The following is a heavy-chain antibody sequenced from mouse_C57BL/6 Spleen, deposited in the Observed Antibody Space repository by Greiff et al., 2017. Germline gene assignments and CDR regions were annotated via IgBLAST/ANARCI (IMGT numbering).Heavy chain of an antibody. D-gene: IGHD2-1*01. V-gene: IGHV1-26*01. CDR3: TGLYYGNLYYALDY. CDR1: GYTFTDYY. CDR2: INPYNGDT. Sequence: EVQLQQSGPELVMPGASVKISCKASGYTFTDYYMHWVKQSHGQSLEWIGDINPYNGDTSYNQKFKGKATLTVDNSSSTAYMELRSLTSEDSADYYCTGLYYGNLYYALDYWGQGTSVTVSS. J-gene: IGHJ4*01.